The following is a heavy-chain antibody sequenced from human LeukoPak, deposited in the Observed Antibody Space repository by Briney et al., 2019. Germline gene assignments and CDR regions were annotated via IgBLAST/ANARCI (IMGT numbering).Heavy chain of an antibody. J-gene: IGHJ4*02. CDR1: GYTFTSYY. D-gene: IGHD1-14*01. V-gene: IGHV1-46*03. CDR2: INPSGGST. Sequence: ASVKVSCKASGYTFTSYYMHWVRQAPGQGLEWMGIINPSGGSTSYAQKFQGRVTMTRDTSTSTVYMELSSLRSEDTAMYYCARETGRAAAYKYYFDYWGQGTLVTVSS. CDR3: ARETGRAAAYKYYFDY.